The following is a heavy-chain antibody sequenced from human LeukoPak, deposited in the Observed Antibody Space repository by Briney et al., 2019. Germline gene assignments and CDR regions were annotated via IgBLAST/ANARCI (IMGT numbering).Heavy chain of an antibody. D-gene: IGHD3-22*01. CDR1: GGSISGYY. V-gene: IGHV4-4*07. J-gene: IGHJ3*01. Sequence: PSETLSLTCTVSGGSISGYYLSWLRQPDGKGLEWIGCIYTSGNTNYNPSLKSRLTMSVDTSKNQFSLKLSSVTAADTAVYYCARQSDSSGYYYLGAFDFWAQGTMVTVSS. CDR2: IYTSGNT. CDR3: ARQSDSSGYYYLGAFDF.